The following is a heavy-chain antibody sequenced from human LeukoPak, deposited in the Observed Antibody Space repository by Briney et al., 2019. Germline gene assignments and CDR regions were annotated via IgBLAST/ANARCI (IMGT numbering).Heavy chain of an antibody. V-gene: IGHV3-48*03. D-gene: IGHD6-13*01. J-gene: IGHJ4*02. CDR2: ISRSATTI. Sequence: GGSLRPSCAASGFTFSSYEMNWVRQAPGKGLEWVSSISRSATTIYYADSVKGRFTISRDNAKNSLYLQMNSLRAEDTAVYFCARVGALSSSWLLYWGQGTLVTVSS. CDR1: GFTFSSYE. CDR3: ARVGALSSSWLLY.